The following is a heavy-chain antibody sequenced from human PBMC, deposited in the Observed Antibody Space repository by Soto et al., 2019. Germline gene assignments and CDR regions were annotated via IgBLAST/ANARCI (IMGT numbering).Heavy chain of an antibody. Sequence: PGGSLRLSCAASGFTFSSYAMHWVRQAPGKGLEWVAVISYDGSNKYYADSVKGRFTISRDNSKNTLYLQMNSLRAEDTAVYYCARMQIYYDSSGPFDYWGQGTLVTVSS. CDR2: ISYDGSNK. CDR1: GFTFSSYA. J-gene: IGHJ4*02. CDR3: ARMQIYYDSSGPFDY. V-gene: IGHV3-30-3*01. D-gene: IGHD3-22*01.